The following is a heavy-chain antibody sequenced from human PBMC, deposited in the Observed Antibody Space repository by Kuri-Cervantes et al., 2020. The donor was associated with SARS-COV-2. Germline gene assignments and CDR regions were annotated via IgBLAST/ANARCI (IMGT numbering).Heavy chain of an antibody. CDR1: GYSISSSYY. CDR2: IYYSGST. Sequence: SETLSLTCTVSGYSISSSYYWSWIRQPPGKGLEWIGYIYYSGSTNYNPSLKSRVTISVDTSKNQFSLKLSSVTAADTAVYYCARSPDLWWFDPWGQGTLVTVSS. V-gene: IGHV4-59*12. D-gene: IGHD3-3*01. CDR3: ARSPDLWWFDP. J-gene: IGHJ5*02.